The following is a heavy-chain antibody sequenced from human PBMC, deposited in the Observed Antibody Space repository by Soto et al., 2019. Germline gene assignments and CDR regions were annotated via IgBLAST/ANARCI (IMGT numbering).Heavy chain of an antibody. V-gene: IGHV3-30*18. D-gene: IGHD2-15*01. CDR3: AKDGRDCSGGSCNYYYYYYGMDV. CDR1: GFTFSSYG. Sequence: GGSLRLSCAASGFTFSSYGMHWVRQAPGKGLEWVAVISYDGSNKYYADSVKGRFTISRDNSKNTLYLQMNSLRAEDTAVYYCAKDGRDCSGGSCNYYYYYYGMDVWGQGTTVTVSS. J-gene: IGHJ6*02. CDR2: ISYDGSNK.